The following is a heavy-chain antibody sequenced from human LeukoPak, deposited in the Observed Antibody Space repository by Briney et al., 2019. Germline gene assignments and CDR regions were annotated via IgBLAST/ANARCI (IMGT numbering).Heavy chain of an antibody. D-gene: IGHD2-21*02. CDR1: GFTFTTSW. CDR2: IKPDGGEK. J-gene: IGHJ3*02. V-gene: IGHV3-7*01. Sequence: PGGSLRLSCAASGFTFTTSWMSWARQTPGKGLEWVANIKPDGGEKHYVDSVKGRFTISRDNARSSLYLQMSSLGADDTALYYCARGVWWSLNAFDIWGQGTMVTVSS. CDR3: ARGVWWSLNAFDI.